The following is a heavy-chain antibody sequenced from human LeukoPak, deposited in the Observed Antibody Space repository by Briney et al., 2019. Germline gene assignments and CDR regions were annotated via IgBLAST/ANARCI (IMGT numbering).Heavy chain of an antibody. CDR2: IYYSGST. CDR3: ARVGGYCGGDCSWFDP. Sequence: TLSLTCTVSGGSISSGGYYWSWIRQHPGKGLEWIGYIYYSGSTYYNPSLKSRVSISVDTSKNQFSLKLSSVTAADTAVYYCARVGGYCGGDCSWFDPWGQGTLVTVSS. CDR1: GGSISSGGYY. D-gene: IGHD2-21*02. J-gene: IGHJ5*02. V-gene: IGHV4-31*03.